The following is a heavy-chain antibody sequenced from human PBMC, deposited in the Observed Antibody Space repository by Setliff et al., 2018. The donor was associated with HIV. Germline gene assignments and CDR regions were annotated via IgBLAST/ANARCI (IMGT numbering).Heavy chain of an antibody. Sequence: GGSLRLSCAASGFTFDDYGMSWVRQAPGKGLEWVSSISSSSSYIYYADSVKGRFTISRDNAKNSLYLQMNSLRAEDTAVYYCAKPRHYDSSGYYHYWGQGTLVTVSS. CDR2: ISSSSSYI. CDR1: GFTFDDYG. CDR3: AKPRHYDSSGYYHY. J-gene: IGHJ4*02. V-gene: IGHV3-21*01. D-gene: IGHD3-22*01.